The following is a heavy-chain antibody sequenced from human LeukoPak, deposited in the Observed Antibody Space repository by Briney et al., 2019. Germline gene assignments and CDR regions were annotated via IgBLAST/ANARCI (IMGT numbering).Heavy chain of an antibody. CDR2: ISYDGTNK. D-gene: IGHD6-19*01. CDR1: GFIFSTYA. V-gene: IGHV3-30-3*01. Sequence: GGSLRLSCAASGFIFSTYAIHWVRQAPGEELEWVAIISYDGTNKYYADSVKGRFTISRDNTKNTVFLQMDSLRAGDTAVYYCAKDHRDLVAVAGTYFDYWGQGTLVTVSS. J-gene: IGHJ4*02. CDR3: AKDHRDLVAVAGTYFDY.